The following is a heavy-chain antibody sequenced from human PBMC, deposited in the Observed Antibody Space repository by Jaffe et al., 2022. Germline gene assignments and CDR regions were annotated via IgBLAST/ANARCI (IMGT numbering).Heavy chain of an antibody. CDR1: GGSISSSSYY. V-gene: IGHV4-39*01. CDR2: IYYSGST. Sequence: QLQLQESGPGLVKPSETLSLTCTVSGGSISSSSYYWGWIRQPPGKGLEWIGSIYYSGSTYYNPSLKSRVTISVDTSKNQFSLKLSSVTAADTAVYYCARQDLKDYGDYLGFSPWGQGTLVTVSS. J-gene: IGHJ5*02. D-gene: IGHD4-17*01. CDR3: ARQDLKDYGDYLGFSP.